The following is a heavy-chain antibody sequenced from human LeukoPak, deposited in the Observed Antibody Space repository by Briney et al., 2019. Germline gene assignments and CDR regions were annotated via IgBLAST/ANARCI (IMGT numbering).Heavy chain of an antibody. V-gene: IGHV3-53*01. CDR3: AKDISAATPWYYFDY. CDR1: GFIVSGNY. D-gene: IGHD2-15*01. Sequence: GGSLRLSCAPSGFIVSGNYMSWVRQAPGRGLGCVSVIYSGGTTYYADSVKGRFTISRDNSKNTLYLQMNSLRAEDTAVYYCAKDISAATPWYYFDYWGQGTLVTVSS. J-gene: IGHJ4*02. CDR2: IYSGGTT.